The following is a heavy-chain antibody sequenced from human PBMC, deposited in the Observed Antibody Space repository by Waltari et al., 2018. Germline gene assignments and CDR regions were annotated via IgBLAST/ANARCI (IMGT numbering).Heavy chain of an antibody. D-gene: IGHD3-10*01. CDR3: ASSPQNYGSGSLIWVDY. J-gene: IGHJ4*02. CDR1: GGTFSSYA. Sequence: QVQLVQSGAEVKKPGSSVKVSCKASGGTFSSYAISWVRQAPGQGLEWMGGIIPSFGTANYAQKFQGRVTITADKSTSTAYMELSSLRSEDTAVYYCASSPQNYGSGSLIWVDYWGQGTLVTVSS. V-gene: IGHV1-69*14. CDR2: IIPSFGTA.